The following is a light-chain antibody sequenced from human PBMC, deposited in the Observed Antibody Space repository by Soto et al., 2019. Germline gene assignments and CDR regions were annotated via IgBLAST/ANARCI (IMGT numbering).Light chain of an antibody. Sequence: QAVVTQPPSASGTPGQRVTISCSGSSSNIGSTYVYWYQQLPGTAPKLLIYRNNQRPSGVPDRFSGCKSGTSASLAISGLRSEDEADYYCAAWDDSLSAHVVFGGGTKLTVL. CDR2: RNN. CDR1: SSNIGSTY. V-gene: IGLV1-47*01. CDR3: AAWDDSLSAHVV. J-gene: IGLJ2*01.